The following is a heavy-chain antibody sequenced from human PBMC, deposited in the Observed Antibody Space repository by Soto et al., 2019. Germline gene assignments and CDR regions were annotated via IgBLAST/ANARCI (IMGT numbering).Heavy chain of an antibody. J-gene: IGHJ4*02. CDR3: AKKDCGYTTYQLIDH. V-gene: IGHV3-23*01. Sequence: EMQLMESGGGLVQQGGSLRLSCAASGFTISDYAMSWVRQAPGKGLEWVSAISGAGNSASHASSVQGRFVISRDNSKNTLFLQMNSLRAEDTAAYYCAKKDCGYTTYQLIDHWGQGTLVTVSS. CDR2: ISGAGNSA. CDR1: GFTISDYA. D-gene: IGHD2-21*01.